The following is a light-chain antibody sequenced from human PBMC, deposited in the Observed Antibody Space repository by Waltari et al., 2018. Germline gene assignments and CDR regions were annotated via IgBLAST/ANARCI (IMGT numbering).Light chain of an antibody. CDR2: GAS. V-gene: IGKV3-15*01. CDR1: QSVSSN. CDR3: QQYNNWYT. J-gene: IGKJ2*01. Sequence: EIVMTQSPATLSVSPGERATLPCRASQSVSSNLAWYQQKPGQAPRLLIYGASTRATGIPARFSGSGSATEFTLTISSLQSEDFAVYYCQQYNNWYTFGQGTKLEIK.